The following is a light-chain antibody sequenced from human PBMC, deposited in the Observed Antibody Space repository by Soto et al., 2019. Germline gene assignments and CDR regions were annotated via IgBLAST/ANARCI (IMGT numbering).Light chain of an antibody. CDR3: QQYNSYSLT. Sequence: DIQRTQSPSTLSGSVGDRVTITCRASQTISSWLAWYQQKPGKAPKLLIYKASSLESGVPSRFSGSGSGTEFTLTISSLQPDDFATYYCQQYNSYSLTFGQGTKVDIK. CDR2: KAS. V-gene: IGKV1-5*03. CDR1: QTISSW. J-gene: IGKJ1*01.